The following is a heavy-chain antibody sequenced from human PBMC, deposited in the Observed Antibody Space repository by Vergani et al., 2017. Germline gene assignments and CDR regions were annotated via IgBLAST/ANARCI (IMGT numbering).Heavy chain of an antibody. D-gene: IGHD7-27*01. CDR3: AKDRAGDKESYYYYGMDV. Sequence: EVQLLQSEGAVVQPGGSLRLSCVASGFTFSSHAMSWVRQGHGQGLEWVSSIKNTGDSTHYADSVKGRFTISRDNSRDTLYLQMNSLRAEDTAVYYCAKDRAGDKESYYYYGMDVWGQGTTVTVSS. CDR1: GFTFSSHA. CDR2: IKNTGDST. J-gene: IGHJ6*02. V-gene: IGHV3-23*01.